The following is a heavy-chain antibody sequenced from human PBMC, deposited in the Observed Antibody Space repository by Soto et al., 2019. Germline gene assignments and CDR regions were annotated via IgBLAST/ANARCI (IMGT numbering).Heavy chain of an antibody. D-gene: IGHD3-10*01. CDR2: ISYDGSNK. Sequence: QVQLVESGGGVVQSGRSLRLSCAASGFTFSTYGMHWVRQAPGKGLEWVAVISYDGSNKYYADSVKGRFTISRDNSKDTLFLQMNSLRAEDTAVYYCAKIIRRYGSGYDYWGQGTLVTVSP. V-gene: IGHV3-30*18. CDR3: AKIIRRYGSGYDY. CDR1: GFTFSTYG. J-gene: IGHJ4*02.